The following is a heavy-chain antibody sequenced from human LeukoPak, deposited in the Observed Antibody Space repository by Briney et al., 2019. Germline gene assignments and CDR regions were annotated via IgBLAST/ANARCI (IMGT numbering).Heavy chain of an antibody. Sequence: SVKVSCKASGGTFSTFPMSWTRQAPGQGLEWMGRIIPILGIVNYAQMFQGRVTITADKSTSTAYMELSSLRSEDTAVYYCARQPAYHSGSGSFYFDFWGQGTLVTVSS. CDR1: GGTFSTFP. D-gene: IGHD3-10*01. CDR3: ARQPAYHSGSGSFYFDF. V-gene: IGHV1-69*02. CDR2: IIPILGIV. J-gene: IGHJ4*02.